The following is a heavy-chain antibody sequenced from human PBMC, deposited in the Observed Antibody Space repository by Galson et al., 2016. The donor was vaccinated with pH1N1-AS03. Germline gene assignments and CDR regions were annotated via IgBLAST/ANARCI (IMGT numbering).Heavy chain of an antibody. CDR1: GFNFASYS. D-gene: IGHD2-8*02. Sequence: SLRLSCAASGFNFASYSMNWVRQAPGKGLEWVSYINSRSSSILYGDSVKGRFTISRDNAKNSLYLQMIALRDDDTAVYYCTRLTGGGPWGQGTRVTVSS. CDR2: INSRSSSI. V-gene: IGHV3-48*02. CDR3: TRLTGGGP. J-gene: IGHJ5*02.